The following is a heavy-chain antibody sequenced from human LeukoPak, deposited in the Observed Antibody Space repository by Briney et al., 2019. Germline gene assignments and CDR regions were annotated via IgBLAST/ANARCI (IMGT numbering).Heavy chain of an antibody. CDR2: ISSSGGTI. D-gene: IGHD3-10*01. CDR1: GFTFSSSE. CDR3: ARDLSPVVRASPMGY. V-gene: IGHV3-48*03. Sequence: GGSLRLSCAASGFTFSSSEMNWVRQAPGKGLEWVSYISSSGGTISYADSVKGRFTISRDNAKNSLYLQMNSLRAEDTAVYYCARDLSPVVRASPMGYWGQGTLVTVSS. J-gene: IGHJ4*02.